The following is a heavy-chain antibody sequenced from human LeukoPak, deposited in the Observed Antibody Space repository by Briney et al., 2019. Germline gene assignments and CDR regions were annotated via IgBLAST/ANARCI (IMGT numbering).Heavy chain of an antibody. CDR1: GFTFSSYA. D-gene: IGHD2-2*01. CDR3: AKGGTSPLDY. Sequence: PGGPLRLSCAASGFTFSSYAMSGVRQAPGRGLEWVSAISGSGGSTYYADSVKGRFTISRDNSKNTLYLQMNSLRAEDTAVYYCAKGGTSPLDYWGQGTLVTVSS. V-gene: IGHV3-23*01. CDR2: ISGSGGST. J-gene: IGHJ4*02.